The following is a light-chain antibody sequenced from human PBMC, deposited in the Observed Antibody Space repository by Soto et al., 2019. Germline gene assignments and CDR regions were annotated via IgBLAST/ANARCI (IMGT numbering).Light chain of an antibody. CDR3: KQYHGDQYT. CDR1: ESVSNW. Sequence: DIQMTQSPSTLSASVGDRVTITCRASESVSNWLAWYQQKPGKAPKLLIYDASSLESVVPSRFSGRGSGSEFTLSIISLQPDDFATFSCKQYHGDQYTFGQGTKLEIK. CDR2: DAS. J-gene: IGKJ2*01. V-gene: IGKV1-5*01.